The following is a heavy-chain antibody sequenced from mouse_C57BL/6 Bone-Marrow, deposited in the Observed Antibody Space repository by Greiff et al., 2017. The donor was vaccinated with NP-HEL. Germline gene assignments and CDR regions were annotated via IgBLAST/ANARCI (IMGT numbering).Heavy chain of an antibody. J-gene: IGHJ1*03. Sequence: VKLMESGAELARPGASVKLSCKASGYTFTSYGISWVKQRTGQGLEWIGEIYPRSGNTYYNEKFKGKATLTADKSSSTAYMELRSLTSEDSAVYFCAREKSNYWYFDVWGTGTTVTVSS. D-gene: IGHD1-3*01. CDR1: GYTFTSYG. CDR2: IYPRSGNT. V-gene: IGHV1-81*01. CDR3: AREKSNYWYFDV.